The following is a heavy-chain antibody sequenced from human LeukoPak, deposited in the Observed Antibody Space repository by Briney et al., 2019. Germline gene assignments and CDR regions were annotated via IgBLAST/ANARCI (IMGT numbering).Heavy chain of an antibody. CDR1: GGSISSGGYY. D-gene: IGHD3-10*01. V-gene: IGHV4-61*08. Sequence: SETLSLTCTVSGGSISSGGYYWSWIRQPPGKGLEWIGYIYYSGSTNYNPSLKSRVTISVDTSKNQFSLKLSSVTAADTAVYYCARVRGVRGPIDYWGQGTLVTVSS. CDR3: ARVRGVRGPIDY. J-gene: IGHJ4*02. CDR2: IYYSGST.